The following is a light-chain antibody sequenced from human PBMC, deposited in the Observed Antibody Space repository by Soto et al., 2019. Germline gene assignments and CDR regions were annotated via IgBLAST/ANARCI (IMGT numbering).Light chain of an antibody. V-gene: IGKV2-24*01. Sequence: DIVLTQTPLSSPVTLGHAASISCRSRQSLVQRNGVTYFSWLQQRPGQPPRLLLQKISNRDSGVPDRFSGSGSGNDFTLKISRVEAEDVGVYYCMQGTHWPWTFGQGTKVDIK. CDR1: QSLVQRNGVTY. CDR3: MQGTHWPWT. CDR2: KIS. J-gene: IGKJ1*01.